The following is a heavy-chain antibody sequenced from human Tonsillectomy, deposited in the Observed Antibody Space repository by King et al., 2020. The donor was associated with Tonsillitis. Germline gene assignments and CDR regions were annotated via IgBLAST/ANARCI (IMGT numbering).Heavy chain of an antibody. V-gene: IGHV3-30*18. CDR1: GLTFSSYA. Sequence: VQLVESGGGVVQPGRSLRLSCAASGLTFSSYAMHWVRQAPGKGLDWVAVLSFDGSNKYYADSVKGRFTISRDNSKNTLYLQMNSLRPEDTAVYYCAKDHGSGSYYYYYMDVWGKGTTVTVSS. CDR3: AKDHGSGSYYYYYMDV. J-gene: IGHJ6*03. CDR2: LSFDGSNK. D-gene: IGHD1-26*01.